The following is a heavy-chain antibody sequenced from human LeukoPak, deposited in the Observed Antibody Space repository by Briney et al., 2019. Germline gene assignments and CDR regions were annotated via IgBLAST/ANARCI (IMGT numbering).Heavy chain of an antibody. CDR3: ARAKRRAHFDY. J-gene: IGHJ4*02. CDR1: GGSFSGYY. V-gene: IGHV4-34*01. Sequence: PSETLSLTCAVYGGSFSGYYWSWIRQPPGKGLEWIGEINHSGSTNYNPSLKGRVTISVDTSKNQFSLKLSSVTAADTAVYYCARAKRRAHFDYWGQGTLVTVSS. D-gene: IGHD4/OR15-4a*01. CDR2: INHSGST.